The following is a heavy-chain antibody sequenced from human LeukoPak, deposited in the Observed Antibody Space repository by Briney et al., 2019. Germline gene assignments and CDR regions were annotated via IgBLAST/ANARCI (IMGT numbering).Heavy chain of an antibody. CDR3: AKRGVVIRVILVGFHKEAYYFDS. Sequence: GGSLRLSCAVSGITLSNYGMSWVRQAPGKGLEWVAGISDSGGRTNYADSVKGRFTISRDNPKNTMYLQMNSLRAEDMAVYFCAKRGVVIRVILVGFHKEAYYFDSWGQGALVTVSS. J-gene: IGHJ4*02. D-gene: IGHD3-22*01. V-gene: IGHV3-23*01. CDR1: GITLSNYG. CDR2: ISDSGGRT.